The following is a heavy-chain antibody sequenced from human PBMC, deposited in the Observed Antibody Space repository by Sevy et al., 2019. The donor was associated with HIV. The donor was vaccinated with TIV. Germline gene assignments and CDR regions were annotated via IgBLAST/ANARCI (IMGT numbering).Heavy chain of an antibody. CDR2: IYYSGSR. J-gene: IGHJ6*02. V-gene: IGHV4-4*02. D-gene: IGHD3-10*01. Sequence: SETLSLTCAVSGGSIRSSHWWSWVRQSPGKGLEWIGEIYYSGSRNYNPSLKSRLTIPVDTSNNLFSLRLGSVTAADTAVYYCAREEYFYGSGTYGYGMDVWGQGTTVTVSS. CDR1: GGSIRSSHW. CDR3: AREEYFYGSGTYGYGMDV.